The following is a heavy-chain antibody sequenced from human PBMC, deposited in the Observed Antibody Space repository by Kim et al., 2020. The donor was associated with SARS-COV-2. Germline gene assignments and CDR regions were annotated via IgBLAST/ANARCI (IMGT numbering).Heavy chain of an antibody. CDR1: GFTFSSYG. CDR3: AKELGGPGGAAAYYYGMDV. CDR2: ISYDGSNK. V-gene: IGHV3-30*18. D-gene: IGHD1-26*01. J-gene: IGHJ6*02. Sequence: GGSLRLSCAASGFTFSSYGMHWVRQAPGKGLEWVAVISYDGSNKYYADSVKGRFTISRDNSKNTLYLQMNSLRAGDTAVYYCAKELGGPGGAAAYYYGMDVWGQGTTVTVSS.